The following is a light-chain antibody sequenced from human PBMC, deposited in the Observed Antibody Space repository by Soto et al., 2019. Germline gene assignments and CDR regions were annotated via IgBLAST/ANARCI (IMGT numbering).Light chain of an antibody. Sequence: EIVMTQSPTILSVSPGERATLSCRASHSVGSLLAWYQQKPGQAPRLLIYGTSTRATGIPARITGSGSGTEFTLTISSLQSEDFAVYYCQQYNNWPITFGPGTRLEIK. CDR1: HSVGSL. V-gene: IGKV3-15*01. J-gene: IGKJ5*01. CDR3: QQYNNWPIT. CDR2: GTS.